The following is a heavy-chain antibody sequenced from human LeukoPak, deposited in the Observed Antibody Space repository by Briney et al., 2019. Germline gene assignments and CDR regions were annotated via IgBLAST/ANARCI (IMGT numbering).Heavy chain of an antibody. CDR2: FDPKDGET. D-gene: IGHD6-19*01. Sequence: ASVKGSCKASGYTLSEISIQWVRQAPGKGLEWLGGFDPKDGETIYAQKFQGRVTMTEDTSTNTAYMDLSSLRSEDTAVYYCARAKYNSGWYGAFDIWGQGTMVTVSS. J-gene: IGHJ3*02. CDR3: ARAKYNSGWYGAFDI. CDR1: GYTLSEIS. V-gene: IGHV1-24*01.